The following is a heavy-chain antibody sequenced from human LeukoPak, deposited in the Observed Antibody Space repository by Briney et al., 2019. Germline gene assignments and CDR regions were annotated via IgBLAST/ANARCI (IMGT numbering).Heavy chain of an antibody. CDR3: AREFRGSYFDY. V-gene: IGHV4-59*01. D-gene: IGHD1-26*01. J-gene: IGHJ4*02. CDR2: IYYSGTT. Sequence: KPSETLSLTCAVYGGSFSGYYWSWIRQPPGKGLEWVGYIYYSGTTNYNPSLKSRVTISLDTSKNQISLKLSSVTAADTAVYFCAREFRGSYFDYWGQGTLVTVSS. CDR1: GGSFSGYY.